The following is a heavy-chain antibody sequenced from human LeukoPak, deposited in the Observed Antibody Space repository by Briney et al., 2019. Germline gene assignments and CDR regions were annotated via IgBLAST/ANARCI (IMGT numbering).Heavy chain of an antibody. CDR3: TTERVIVVVPAASSQLNFDY. Sequence: PGGSLRLSCAASGFTFSNAWMSWVRQAPGKGLEWVGRIKSKTDGGTTDYAAPVKGRFTISRDDSKNTLYLQMNSLKTEDTAVYYCTTERVIVVVPAASSQLNFDYWGQGTLVTVSS. D-gene: IGHD2-2*01. CDR1: GFTFSNAW. V-gene: IGHV3-15*01. CDR2: IKSKTDGGTT. J-gene: IGHJ4*02.